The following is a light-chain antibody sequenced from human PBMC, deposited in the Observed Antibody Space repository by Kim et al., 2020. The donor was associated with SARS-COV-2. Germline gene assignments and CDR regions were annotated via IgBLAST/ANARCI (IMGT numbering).Light chain of an antibody. Sequence: DIQMTQSPSSLSASVGDRVTITCRASQDISSYVVWYQQKPGKVPKVLIYAASALHSGVPSRFSGGGFGTDLTLTISSLQPEDVATYYCQKYNAAPWTFGQGQKVEI. CDR1: QDISSY. CDR2: AAS. J-gene: IGKJ1*01. CDR3: QKYNAAPWT. V-gene: IGKV1-27*01.